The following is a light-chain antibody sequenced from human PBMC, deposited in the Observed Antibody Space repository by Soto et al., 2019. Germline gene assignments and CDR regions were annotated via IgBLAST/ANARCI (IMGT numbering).Light chain of an antibody. CDR3: QQYYTYPWT. V-gene: IGKV1-5*01. CDR2: DAS. J-gene: IGKJ1*01. CDR1: QSLSSW. Sequence: DIPMTQSPSPLSASVGDRFTITCRASQSLSSWLAWYQQKPGKAPNLLIYDASTLEGGVPSRFSGSGSGTEFTLTISSLSPDDFATYYCQQYYTYPWTFGQGTKVDNK.